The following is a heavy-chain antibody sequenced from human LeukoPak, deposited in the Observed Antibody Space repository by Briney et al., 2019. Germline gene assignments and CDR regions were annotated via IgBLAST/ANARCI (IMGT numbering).Heavy chain of an antibody. CDR3: ARYHGGYFAY. CDR2: IKQDGSEK. Sequence: PGGSLRLSCAASGFTFSSYGMHWVRQAPGKGLEWVANIKQDGSEKYYVDSVKGRFTISRDNDNNSMYLQINSLRAEDTAVYYCARYHGGYFAYWGQGTLVTVSS. D-gene: IGHD2-15*01. CDR1: GFTFSSYG. J-gene: IGHJ4*02. V-gene: IGHV3-7*01.